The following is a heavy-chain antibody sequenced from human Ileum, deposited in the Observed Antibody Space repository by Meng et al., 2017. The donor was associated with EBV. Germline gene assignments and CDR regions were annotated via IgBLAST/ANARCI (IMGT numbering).Heavy chain of an antibody. D-gene: IGHD3-22*01. V-gene: IGHV4-4*02. Sequence: QVQRQESGPGLVKPSETLSLTCAVSSGSISRSDWWSWVRQPPGKGLEWIGETSHSGSTNYSPSLKSRVTISLDKSKNQLSLKLNSVTAADTAVYYCASSDYYRSDYWGQGTLVTVSS. CDR2: TSHSGST. CDR3: ASSDYYRSDY. CDR1: SGSISRSDW. J-gene: IGHJ4*02.